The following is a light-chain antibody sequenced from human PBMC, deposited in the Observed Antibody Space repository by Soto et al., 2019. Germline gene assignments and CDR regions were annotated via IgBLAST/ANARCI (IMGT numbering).Light chain of an antibody. V-gene: IGLV4-60*02. CDR3: ATRDTNVVV. CDR2: LEGSGSY. Sequence: QSVLTQSSSASASLGSSVKLTCTLSSGHSTYIIAWHQQQPGKAPRYLMKLEGSGSYNKGGGIPNRFSGSSSRADPYLTLSTLQFEDEADYHGATRDTNVVVFGRRTQVNVL. J-gene: IGLJ2*01. CDR1: SGHSTYI.